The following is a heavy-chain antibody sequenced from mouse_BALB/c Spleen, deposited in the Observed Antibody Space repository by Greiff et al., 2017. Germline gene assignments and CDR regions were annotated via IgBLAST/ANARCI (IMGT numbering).Heavy chain of an antibody. V-gene: IGHV3-2*02. J-gene: IGHJ1*01. Sequence: DVQLQESGPGLVKPSQSLSLTCTVTGYSITSDYAWNWIRQFPGNKLEWMGYISYSGSTSYNPSLKSRISITRDTSKNQFFLQLNSVTTEDTATYYCARRRVHWYFDVWGAGTTVTVSS. CDR2: ISYSGST. CDR3: ARRRVHWYFDV. CDR1: GYSITSDYA.